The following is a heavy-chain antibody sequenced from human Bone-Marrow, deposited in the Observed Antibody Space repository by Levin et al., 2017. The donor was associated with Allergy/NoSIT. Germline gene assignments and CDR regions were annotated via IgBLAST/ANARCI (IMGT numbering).Heavy chain of an antibody. J-gene: IGHJ5*02. D-gene: IGHD1-1*01. CDR2: ISYDGTHK. Sequence: GGSLRLSCAASGFTFRNFSMHWVRQAPGKGLEWLTVISYDGTHKYYADSVKGRFTISRDNSKNTVSLRMNSLRAEDTAVYYCASLNWNDVVNLWGQGTLVTVSS. CDR3: ASLNWNDVVNL. CDR1: GFTFRNFS. V-gene: IGHV3-30*04.